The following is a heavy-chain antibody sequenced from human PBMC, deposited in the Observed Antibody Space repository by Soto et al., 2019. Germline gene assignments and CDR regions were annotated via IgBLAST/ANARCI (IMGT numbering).Heavy chain of an antibody. D-gene: IGHD6-19*01. CDR1: GYSFTSYW. Sequence: PGESLKISCKGSGYSFTSYWIGWVRQMPGKGLEWMGIIYPGDSDTRYSPSFQGQVTISADKSISTAYLQWSSLKASDTAMYYCARHRGAGQSYYYYYGMDVWGQGTTVTVS. CDR3: ARHRGAGQSYYYYYGMDV. J-gene: IGHJ6*02. V-gene: IGHV5-51*01. CDR2: IYPGDSDT.